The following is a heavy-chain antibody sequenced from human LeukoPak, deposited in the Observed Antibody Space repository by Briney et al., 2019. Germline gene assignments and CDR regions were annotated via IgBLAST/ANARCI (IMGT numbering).Heavy chain of an antibody. Sequence: ASVKVSWKASGYTFTSYYMHWVRQAPGQGLEWMGIVNPNGGSTSYAQKFQGRVTMTRDMSTSTVYMELSSLRSEDTAVYYCASGVGATSGDAFDIWGQGTMVTVSS. CDR1: GYTFTSYY. CDR3: ASGVGATSGDAFDI. J-gene: IGHJ3*02. D-gene: IGHD1-26*01. CDR2: VNPNGGST. V-gene: IGHV1-46*01.